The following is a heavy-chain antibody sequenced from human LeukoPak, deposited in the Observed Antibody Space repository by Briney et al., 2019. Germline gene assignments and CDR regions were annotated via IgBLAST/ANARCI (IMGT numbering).Heavy chain of an antibody. CDR3: ARGIVVGTSLGTYYYYYYGMDV. V-gene: IGHV4-39*07. CDR1: GGSISSSSYY. J-gene: IGHJ6*02. D-gene: IGHD1-14*01. Sequence: SETLSLTCTVSGGSISSSSYYWGWIRQPPGKGLEWIGEINHSGITNYIPSLKSRVTISLDTSKSQFSLSLRSVTAADTAMYYCARGIVVGTSLGTYYYYYYGMDVWGRGTTVTVSS. CDR2: INHSGIT.